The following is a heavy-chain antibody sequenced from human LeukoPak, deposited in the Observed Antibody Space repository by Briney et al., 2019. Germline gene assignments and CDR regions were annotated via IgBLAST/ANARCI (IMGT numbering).Heavy chain of an antibody. D-gene: IGHD1-26*01. CDR1: GFTFSSYA. Sequence: GGSLRLSCAASGFTFSSYAMSWVRQAPGKGLEWVSVIYSGGNTYYTDSVKGRFTISRDNSKNTLYLQMNSLRAEDTAIYYCAREEIVGTTWNWGQGTLVTVSS. CDR2: IYSGGNT. CDR3: AREEIVGTTWN. V-gene: IGHV3-66*01. J-gene: IGHJ4*02.